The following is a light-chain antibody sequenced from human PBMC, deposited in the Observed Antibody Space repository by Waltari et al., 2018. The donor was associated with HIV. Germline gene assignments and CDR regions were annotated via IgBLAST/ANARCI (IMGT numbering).Light chain of an antibody. CDR2: DNI. CDR3: QSYDTRLSAWV. CDR1: SPNIGAGSD. V-gene: IGLV1-40*01. J-gene: IGLJ3*02. Sequence: QSVLTQPPSVSGAPGQRVTISCPGGSPNIGAGSDVHWYQQLPGTAPNLLIHDNINRPSGVPDRFSGSRTGTSASLDITGLQAEDEADYYCQSYDTRLSAWVFGGGTKLTVL.